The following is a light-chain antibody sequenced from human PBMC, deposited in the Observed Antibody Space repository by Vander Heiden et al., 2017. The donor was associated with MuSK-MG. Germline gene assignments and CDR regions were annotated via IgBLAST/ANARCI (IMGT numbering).Light chain of an antibody. CDR1: QSISSW. Sequence: DIQMTKLPSTLSASVGDRVTIPCRASQSISSWLAWYQQKPGKAPNLLIYDASSFVSGVPSRFSHSGSWTEFTLTMMSLQPDDFATYYCQRYTGYVFTFGPGTRVDIK. CDR3: QRYTGYVFT. V-gene: IGKV1-5*01. CDR2: DAS. J-gene: IGKJ3*01.